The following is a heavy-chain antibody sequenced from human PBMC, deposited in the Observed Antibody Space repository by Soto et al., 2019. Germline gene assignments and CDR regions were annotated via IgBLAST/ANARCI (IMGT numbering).Heavy chain of an antibody. J-gene: IGHJ4*02. D-gene: IGHD6-13*01. CDR3: ARDRAAGGY. Sequence: EVQLVESGGGFVQPGASLRLSCAASGFSFSNYEMNWVRQAPGKGLEWVAYISSSGTTVHYADSVGGRFTVSRDNARNSLYLQMNTLRVEDTALYYCARDRAAGGYWGQGTLVTVSS. V-gene: IGHV3-48*03. CDR2: ISSSGTTV. CDR1: GFSFSNYE.